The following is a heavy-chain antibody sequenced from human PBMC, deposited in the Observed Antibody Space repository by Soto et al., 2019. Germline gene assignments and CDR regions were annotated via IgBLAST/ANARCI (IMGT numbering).Heavy chain of an antibody. Sequence: QVPLVQSGAEVKKPGASVKVSCKASGYTFTGYYMHWVRQAPGQGLEWMGWINPNSGGTNYAQKFQGRVTMTRDTSISTAYMELSRLRSDDTAVYYCARGARAGIVGFGLYYYGMDVWGQGTTVTVSS. D-gene: IGHD6-19*01. CDR1: GYTFTGYY. CDR3: ARGARAGIVGFGLYYYGMDV. V-gene: IGHV1-2*02. CDR2: INPNSGGT. J-gene: IGHJ6*02.